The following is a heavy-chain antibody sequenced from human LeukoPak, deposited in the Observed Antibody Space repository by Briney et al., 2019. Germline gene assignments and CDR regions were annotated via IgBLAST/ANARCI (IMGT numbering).Heavy chain of an antibody. J-gene: IGHJ5*02. V-gene: IGHV4-31*03. CDR2: IYYSGTT. D-gene: IGHD5-12*01. CDR1: GDSISSGGFH. Sequence: PSETLSLTCTVSGDSISSGGFHWSWIRQHPGKGPEWIGYIYYSGTTYYNPSLKSRVSLSVDTSQNQFSLQLRSVTAADTAVYYCARGSDIVVTIWFDPWGQGILVTVSS. CDR3: ARGSDIVVTIWFDP.